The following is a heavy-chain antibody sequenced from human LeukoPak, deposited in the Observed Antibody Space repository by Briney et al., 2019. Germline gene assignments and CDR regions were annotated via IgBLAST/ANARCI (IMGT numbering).Heavy chain of an antibody. CDR2: IWYDGSNK. V-gene: IGHV3-33*01. D-gene: IGHD5-12*01. Sequence: GRSLGLSCAASGFTFSSYGMHWVRQAPGKGLEWVAVIWYDGSNKYYADSVKGRFTISRDNSKNTLYLQMNSLRAEDTAVYYCARDRFSGYDGNSDGMDVWGQGTTVTVSS. J-gene: IGHJ6*02. CDR1: GFTFSSYG. CDR3: ARDRFSGYDGNSDGMDV.